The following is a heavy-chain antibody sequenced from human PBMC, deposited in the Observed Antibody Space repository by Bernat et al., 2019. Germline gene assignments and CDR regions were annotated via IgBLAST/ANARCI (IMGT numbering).Heavy chain of an antibody. CDR2: IRSKAYGGTT. CDR1: GFTFGDYA. J-gene: IGHJ6*03. V-gene: IGHV3-49*04. D-gene: IGHD1-1*01. Sequence: EVQLVESGGGLVQPGRSLRLSCTASGFTFGDYAMSWVRQAPGKGLEWVGFIRSKAYGGTTEYAASVKGRFTISRDDSKSIAYLQMNSLKTEDTAVYYGTRDNEERYYYYYMDVWGKGTTVTVSS. CDR3: TRDNEERYYYYYMDV.